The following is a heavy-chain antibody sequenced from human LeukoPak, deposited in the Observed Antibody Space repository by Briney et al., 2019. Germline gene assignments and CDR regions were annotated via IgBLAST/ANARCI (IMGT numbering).Heavy chain of an antibody. J-gene: IGHJ4*02. V-gene: IGHV3-21*01. CDR2: ISSSSSYI. CDR1: GFTFRSYS. D-gene: IGHD5-24*01. Sequence: PGGSLRLSCAASGFTFRSYSMNWVRQAPGKGLEWASSISSSSSYIYYADSVKGRFTISRDNAKNSLYLQMNSLRAEDTAVYYCARVEMATITDYWGQGTLVTVSS. CDR3: ARVEMATITDY.